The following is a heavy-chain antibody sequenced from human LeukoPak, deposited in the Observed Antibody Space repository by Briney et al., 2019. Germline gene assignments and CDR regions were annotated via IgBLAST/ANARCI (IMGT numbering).Heavy chain of an antibody. D-gene: IGHD2-2*01. CDR2: FYYSGSS. V-gene: IGHV4-59*01. Sequence: PSETLSLTCTLSGGSLRVYYWSWLRQPPGKGLEWIGYFYYSGSSNYNPSLTRRVTIPADTSKTQFSLTLSPLTAADTAVYYCARDQYCSSTRCSAGYHYMDVWGKGTTVTVS. CDR1: GGSLRVYY. J-gene: IGHJ6*03. CDR3: ARDQYCSSTRCSAGYHYMDV.